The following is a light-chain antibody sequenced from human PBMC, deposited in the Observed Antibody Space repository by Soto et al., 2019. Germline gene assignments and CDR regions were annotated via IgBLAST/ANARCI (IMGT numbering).Light chain of an antibody. CDR3: QQYGSSPWT. J-gene: IGKJ1*01. V-gene: IGKV3-20*01. CDR1: QSISSSY. Sequence: EIVLTQSPDTLSLSPGERDTLSCRASQSISSSYLAWYQQKPGQPPRLLIYGASSRATGIPDRFSGSGSGTDFTLTISRLEPEDFGVYYCQQYGSSPWTFGQGTKWIS. CDR2: GAS.